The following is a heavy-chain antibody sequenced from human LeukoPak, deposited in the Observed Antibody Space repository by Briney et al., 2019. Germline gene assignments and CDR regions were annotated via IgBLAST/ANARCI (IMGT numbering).Heavy chain of an antibody. CDR1: GASISSYS. D-gene: IGHD3-22*01. CDR3: ARGTYYYDSSGCSDY. CDR2: IYSTGNT. V-gene: IGHV4-59*01. Sequence: SETLSLTCTVSGASISSYSWSWIRQPPGKGLEWIGYIYSTGNTNYNPSLKSRVTISVDTSKNQFSLNLSSVTAADTAVYYCARGTYYYDSSGCSDYWGQGTLVTVSS. J-gene: IGHJ4*02.